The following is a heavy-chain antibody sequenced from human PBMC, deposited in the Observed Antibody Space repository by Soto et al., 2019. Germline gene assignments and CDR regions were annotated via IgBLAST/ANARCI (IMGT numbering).Heavy chain of an antibody. D-gene: IGHD3-16*02. V-gene: IGHV3-11*01. CDR3: ARGQSYDNIWGSYRPQYYFDY. CDR2: ISSGGHTI. Sequence: QVQLVESGGGLVKPGGSLRLSCAVSGFTFTDYYMSWIRQAPGKGLEWVSYISSGGHTIYNADSVRGRFTISRDSAENSLYLQMNSLRAEDTAVYYCARGQSYDNIWGSYRPQYYFDYWGQGTLVTVSS. J-gene: IGHJ4*02. CDR1: GFTFTDYY.